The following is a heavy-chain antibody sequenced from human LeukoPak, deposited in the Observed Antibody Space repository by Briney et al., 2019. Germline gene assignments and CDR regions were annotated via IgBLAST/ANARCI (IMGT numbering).Heavy chain of an antibody. CDR1: GFTFSNNE. CDR3: ARAGPPAFDP. J-gene: IGHJ5*02. Sequence: GGSLRLSCAVSGFTFSNNEMNWVRQAPGKGLEWVSYISSGGRTIYYADSVRGRFTIHRDSERNSLDLQMNSLRVEDASVYYCARAGPPAFDPWGQGTLVTVSS. CDR2: ISSGGRTI. V-gene: IGHV3-48*03.